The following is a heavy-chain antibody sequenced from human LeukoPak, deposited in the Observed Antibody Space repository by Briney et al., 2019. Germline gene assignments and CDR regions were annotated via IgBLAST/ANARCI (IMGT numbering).Heavy chain of an antibody. CDR1: GYTLTELS. Sequence: GASVKVSCKVSGYTLTELSMHWVRQAPGKGLEWMGGFDPEDGETIYAQKFQGRVTMTEDTSTDTAYMELSSLRSEDTAVYYCATHRRIAARWYDALDIWGQGTMVTVSS. J-gene: IGHJ3*02. CDR3: ATHRRIAARWYDALDI. V-gene: IGHV1-24*01. D-gene: IGHD6-6*01. CDR2: FDPEDGET.